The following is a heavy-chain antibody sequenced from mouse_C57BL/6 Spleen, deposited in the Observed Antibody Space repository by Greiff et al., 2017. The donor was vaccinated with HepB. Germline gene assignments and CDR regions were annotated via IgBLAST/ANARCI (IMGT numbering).Heavy chain of an antibody. CDR3: ATVDVQLWTGAY. D-gene: IGHD1-1*02. V-gene: IGHV1-69*01. J-gene: IGHJ3*01. CDR1: GYTFTSYW. Sequence: VQLQQSGAELVMPGASVKLSCKASGYTFTSYWMHWVKQRPGQGLEWIGEIDPSDSYTNYNQKFKGKSTLTVDKSSSTAYMQLSSLTSEDSAVYYCATVDVQLWTGAYWGQGTLVTVSA. CDR2: IDPSDSYT.